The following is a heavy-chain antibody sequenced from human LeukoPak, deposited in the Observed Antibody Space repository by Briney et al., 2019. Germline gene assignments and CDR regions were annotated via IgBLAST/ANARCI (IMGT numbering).Heavy chain of an antibody. V-gene: IGHV3-33*06. J-gene: IGHJ4*02. Sequence: SGGSLRLSCAASGFTFSSYGMHWVRQAPGKGLEWVAVIWYDGSNKYYADSAKGRFTISRDNSKNTLYLQMNSLRAEDTAVYYCAKQQLVTIALDYWGQGTLVTVSS. D-gene: IGHD6-13*01. CDR2: IWYDGSNK. CDR1: GFTFSSYG. CDR3: AKQQLVTIALDY.